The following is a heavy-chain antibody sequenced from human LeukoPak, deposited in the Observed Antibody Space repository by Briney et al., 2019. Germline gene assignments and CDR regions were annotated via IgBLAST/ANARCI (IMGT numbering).Heavy chain of an antibody. CDR2: SYYSGST. CDR3: ARDYYGSGSYSRRSLYYYYYMDV. J-gene: IGHJ6*03. V-gene: IGHV4-59*12. Sequence: SETLSLTYTLSGSSITSYYWSWVRQPPGKGLGWIGYSYYSGSTNYHPTLKSRVTISVDTSNNKFSLKLRSVTAADTAVYYCARDYYGSGSYSRRSLYYYYYMDVWGKGTTVTVSS. D-gene: IGHD3-10*01. CDR1: GSSITSYY.